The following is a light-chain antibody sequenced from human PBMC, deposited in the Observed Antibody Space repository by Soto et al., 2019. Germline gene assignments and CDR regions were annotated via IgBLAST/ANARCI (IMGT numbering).Light chain of an antibody. CDR3: QTWGTGPVL. CDR1: SGHSSYA. CDR2: LNSDGSH. J-gene: IGLJ2*01. Sequence: QPVLTQSPSASASLGASVKLTCTLSSGHSSYAIAWHQQQPEKGPRYLMKLNSDGSHSKGDGIPDRFSGSSSGAERYLTIPSLQSEDGADYYCQTWGTGPVLFGGGTKVTVL. V-gene: IGLV4-69*01.